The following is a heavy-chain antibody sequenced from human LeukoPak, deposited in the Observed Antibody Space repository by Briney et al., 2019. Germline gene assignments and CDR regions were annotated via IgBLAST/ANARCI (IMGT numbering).Heavy chain of an antibody. Sequence: EASETLSLTCAVYGGSFSGYYWSWIRQPPGKGLGWIGEINRSGSTNYNPSLKSRVTISVDTSKNQFSLKLSSVTDADTAVYYCARLSVWELSYWGQGTLVTVSA. CDR3: ARLSVWELSY. J-gene: IGHJ4*02. V-gene: IGHV4-34*01. CDR1: GGSFSGYY. CDR2: INRSGST. D-gene: IGHD1-26*01.